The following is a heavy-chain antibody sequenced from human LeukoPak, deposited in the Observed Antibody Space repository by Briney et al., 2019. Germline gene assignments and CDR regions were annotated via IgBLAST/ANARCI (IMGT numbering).Heavy chain of an antibody. J-gene: IGHJ4*02. CDR3: AKDMRVTMIVVAQMGFDY. Sequence: GGSLRLSCAASGFTFSSYSMNWVRQAPGKGLEWVAFIRYDGSNKYYADSVKGRFTISRDNSKNTLYLQMNSLRAEDTAVYYCAKDMRVTMIVVAQMGFDYWGQGTLVTVSS. CDR1: GFTFSSYS. D-gene: IGHD3-22*01. CDR2: IRYDGSNK. V-gene: IGHV3-30*02.